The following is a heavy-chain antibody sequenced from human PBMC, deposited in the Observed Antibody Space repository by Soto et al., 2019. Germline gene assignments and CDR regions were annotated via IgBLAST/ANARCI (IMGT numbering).Heavy chain of an antibody. CDR1: GYDFNSYW. Sequence: RGESLKISCKASGYDFNSYWLGWVRQMPGKGLEWMGIIYPGDSDIRYSPSFEGQVTISADKSISTAYLQWSGLEASDTAMVYCARQYGSGSFDYWGQGIMVTVSS. D-gene: IGHD3-10*01. V-gene: IGHV5-51*01. J-gene: IGHJ4*02. CDR2: IYPGDSDI. CDR3: ARQYGSGSFDY.